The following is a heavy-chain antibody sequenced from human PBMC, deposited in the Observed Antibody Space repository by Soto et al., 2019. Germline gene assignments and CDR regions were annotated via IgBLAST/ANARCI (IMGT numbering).Heavy chain of an antibody. D-gene: IGHD2-8*01. V-gene: IGHV4-59*01. CDR2: IYYGGST. Sequence: QVQLQESGPGLVKPSETLSLTCTVSGGSISTYYWSWIRQPQGKGLEWIGYIYYGGSTNYNPSLKSRVTISLDTSKNQFSLKLSSVTAADTAVYYCARDRMANWFDPWGQGTLVTVSS. CDR3: ARDRMANWFDP. J-gene: IGHJ5*02. CDR1: GGSISTYY.